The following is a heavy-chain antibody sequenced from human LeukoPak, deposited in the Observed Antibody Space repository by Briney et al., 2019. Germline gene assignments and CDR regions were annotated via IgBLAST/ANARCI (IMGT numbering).Heavy chain of an antibody. Sequence: ASVTVSCKASGYTFTGYYMHWVRQAPGQGLEWMGWINPNSGGTNYAQKFQGRVTMTRDTSISTAYMELSRLRSDDTAVYYCARVQHTYYYGSGGNFDYWGQGTLVTVSS. CDR2: INPNSGGT. CDR1: GYTFTGYY. V-gene: IGHV1-2*02. J-gene: IGHJ4*02. CDR3: ARVQHTYYYGSGGNFDY. D-gene: IGHD3-10*01.